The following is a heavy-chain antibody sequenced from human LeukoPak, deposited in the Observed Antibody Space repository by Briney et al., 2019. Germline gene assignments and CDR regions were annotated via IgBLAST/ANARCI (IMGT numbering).Heavy chain of an antibody. CDR1: GYTFTSYA. CDR2: INAGNGNT. Sequence: ASVKVSCTASGYTFTSYAMHWGRQAPGQRLGWMGWINAGNGNTKYSQKLQGRVTITRDTSASIVYMELSSLRSEDTAVYYCARDPFSCSGGTCYPLGWFDPWGQGTLVTVSS. CDR3: ARDPFSCSGGTCYPLGWFDP. D-gene: IGHD2-15*01. V-gene: IGHV1-3*01. J-gene: IGHJ5*02.